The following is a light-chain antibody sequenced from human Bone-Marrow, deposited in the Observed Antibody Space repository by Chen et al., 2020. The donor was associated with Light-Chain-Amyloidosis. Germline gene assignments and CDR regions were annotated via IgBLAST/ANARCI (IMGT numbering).Light chain of an antibody. J-gene: IGLJ1*01. V-gene: IGLV2-14*01. Sequence: QSALTPPASLSGSPGQSITIPCPGTSSDVGGDNHVSWYQQHPDKAPKLMIYEVTNRPSWVPDRFSGSKSDNTASLTISGLQTEDEADYFCSSYTITNTLVFGSGTRVTVL. CDR3: SSYTITNTLV. CDR2: EVT. CDR1: SSDVGGDNH.